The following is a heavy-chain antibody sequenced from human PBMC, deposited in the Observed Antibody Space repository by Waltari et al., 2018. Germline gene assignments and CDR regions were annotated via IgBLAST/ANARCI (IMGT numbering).Heavy chain of an antibody. D-gene: IGHD3-10*01. Sequence: QVQLQESGPGLVKPSQTLSLTCPVSGGSISSGSYYWSWIRQPAGKGLEWIGYIYTSGSTNYNPSLKSRVTISVDTSKNQFSLKLSSVTAADTAVYYCARFREFYYYYGMDVWGQGTTVTVSS. J-gene: IGHJ6*02. CDR3: ARFREFYYYYGMDV. CDR1: GGSISSGSYY. CDR2: IYTSGST. V-gene: IGHV4-61*09.